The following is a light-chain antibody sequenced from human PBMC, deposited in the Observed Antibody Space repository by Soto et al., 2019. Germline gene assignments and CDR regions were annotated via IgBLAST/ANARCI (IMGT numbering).Light chain of an antibody. Sequence: QSALTQPPSASGSPGQSVTISCTGTSSDVGRYNYVSWYQQHPGKAPKLMIYEVTKRPSGVPDRFSGSKSGNTASLTVSGLQAEDEADYYCSSYAGSNNLFGGGTKL. CDR2: EVT. V-gene: IGLV2-8*01. CDR3: SSYAGSNNL. CDR1: SSDVGRYNY. J-gene: IGLJ2*01.